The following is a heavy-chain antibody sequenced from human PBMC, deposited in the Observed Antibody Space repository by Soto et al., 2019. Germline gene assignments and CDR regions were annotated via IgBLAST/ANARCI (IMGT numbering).Heavy chain of an antibody. J-gene: IGHJ5*02. CDR3: ARDVGDSGSHWFDA. CDR2: INPSGSST. V-gene: IGHV1-46*01. D-gene: IGHD1-26*01. CDR1: GYTFTNYY. Sequence: GASVKVSCKASGYTFTNYYIHWVLQAPGQGLEWMGIINPSGSSTRYAQKFQNRVTMTRDTSSSTVYMELSSLRFEDTAMYFCARDVGDSGSHWFDAWGQGSLVTVSS.